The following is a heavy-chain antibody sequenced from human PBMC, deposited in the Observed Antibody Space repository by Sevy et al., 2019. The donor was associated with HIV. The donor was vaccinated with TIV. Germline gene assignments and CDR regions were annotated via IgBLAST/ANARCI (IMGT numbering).Heavy chain of an antibody. CDR1: GFIFSTYE. D-gene: IGHD3-22*01. V-gene: IGHV3-48*03. J-gene: IGHJ4*02. CDR2: ITSSGSTI. Sequence: GGSLRLSCTASGFIFSTYEMNWVRQAPGKGLEWVSYITSSGSTIYYADFVKGRFTISRDNAKNSLYLQMNSLRAEDTAVFYCARARDYCDSPGPYYFDSWGQGTLVTVSS. CDR3: ARARDYCDSPGPYYFDS.